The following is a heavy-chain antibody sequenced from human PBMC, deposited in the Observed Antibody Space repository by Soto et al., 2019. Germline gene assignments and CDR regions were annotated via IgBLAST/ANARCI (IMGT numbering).Heavy chain of an antibody. V-gene: IGHV1-46*01. CDR3: ARPGAGYCISTSCSNDYSYGMDV. CDR1: RYTFTSYY. CDR2: INPSGGST. D-gene: IGHD2-2*01. J-gene: IGHJ6*02. Sequence: ASVKVSCKASRYTFTSYYMHWVRQAPGQGLEWMGIINPSGGSTSYAQKFQGRVTMTRDTSTSTVYMELSSLRSEDTAVYYCARPGAGYCISTSCSNDYSYGMDVWG.